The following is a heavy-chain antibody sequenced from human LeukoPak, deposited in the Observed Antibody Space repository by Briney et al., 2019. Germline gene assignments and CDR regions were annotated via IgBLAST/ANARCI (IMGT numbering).Heavy chain of an antibody. CDR3: AKYSGSYYYPPNWDS. CDR1: GFTFSSYW. D-gene: IGHD1-26*01. CDR2: ISGSGSST. V-gene: IGHV3-23*01. Sequence: GESLRLSCAASGFTFSSYWMSWVRQAPGKGLEWVSGISGSGSSTYYADSVKGRFTLSRDYPKNTLYLQVNSLRAEDTAVYFCAKYSGSYYYPPNWDSWGQGTLVTVSS. J-gene: IGHJ4*02.